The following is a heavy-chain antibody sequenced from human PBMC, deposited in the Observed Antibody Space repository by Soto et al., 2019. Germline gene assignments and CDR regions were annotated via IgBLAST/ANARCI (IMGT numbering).Heavy chain of an antibody. J-gene: IGHJ4*02. CDR2: INHSGST. D-gene: IGHD2-15*01. CDR3: ARTRLYCSGGGCYFGSRPYYFDY. Sequence: SETLSLTCAVYGGSFSGYYWSWIRQPPGKGLEWIGEINHSGSTNYNPSLKSRVTISVDTSKNQFSLKLSSVTAADTAVYYCARTRLYCSGGGCYFGSRPYYFDYWGQGTLVTVSS. CDR1: GGSFSGYY. V-gene: IGHV4-34*01.